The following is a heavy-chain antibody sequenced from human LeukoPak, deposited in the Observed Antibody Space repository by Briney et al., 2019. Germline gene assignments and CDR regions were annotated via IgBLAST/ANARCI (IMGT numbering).Heavy chain of an antibody. D-gene: IGHD1-1*01. J-gene: IGHJ5*02. CDR3: AREGTAGTNLNWFDP. V-gene: IGHV4-59*01. CDR1: GGSISSYY. CDR2: ISYSGST. Sequence: PSQTLSLTCTVSGGSISSYYWSWIRQPPGKGLEWIGYISYSGSTNFNPSLKSRVTISVDTSKNQFSLKLSSVTAADTAVYYCAREGTAGTNLNWFDPWGQGTLVTVSS.